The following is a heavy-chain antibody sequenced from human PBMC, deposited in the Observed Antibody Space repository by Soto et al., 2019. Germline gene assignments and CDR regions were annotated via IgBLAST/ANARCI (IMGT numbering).Heavy chain of an antibody. V-gene: IGHV4-59*01. D-gene: IGHD6-13*01. Sequence: SETLSLTCTVSGGSISSYYWSWIRQPPGKGLEWIGYIYYSGSTNYNPSLKSRVTISVDTSKNQFSLKLSSVTAADTAVYYCARSYSSTLENWFDPWGQGTLVTVSS. J-gene: IGHJ5*02. CDR2: IYYSGST. CDR3: ARSYSSTLENWFDP. CDR1: GGSISSYY.